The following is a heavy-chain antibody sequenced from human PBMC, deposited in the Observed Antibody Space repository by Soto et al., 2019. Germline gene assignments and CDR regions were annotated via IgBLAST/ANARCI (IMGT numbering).Heavy chain of an antibody. V-gene: IGHV3-7*01. D-gene: IGHD3-3*01. Sequence: EVQLVESGGGLVQPGGPLRLSCAASGFTFSSYWMSWVRQAPGKGLEWVANIKQDGSEKYYVDSVKGRFTISRDNAKNSLYLQMNSLRAEDTAVYYCARKNYDFWTGDAFDIWGQGTMVTVSS. J-gene: IGHJ3*02. CDR3: ARKNYDFWTGDAFDI. CDR1: GFTFSSYW. CDR2: IKQDGSEK.